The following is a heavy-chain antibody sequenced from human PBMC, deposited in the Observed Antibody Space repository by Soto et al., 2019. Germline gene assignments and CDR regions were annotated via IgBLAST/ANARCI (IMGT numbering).Heavy chain of an antibody. D-gene: IGHD3-10*01. CDR3: AAAKYGSGSYYTFYY. CDR2: ISSSSSYI. CDR1: GFTFSSYS. Sequence: GGSLRLSCAASGFTFSSYSMNWVRQAPGKGLEWVSSISSSSSYIYYADSVKGRFTISRDNAKNSLYLQMNSLRAEDTAVYYCAAAKYGSGSYYTFYYWGQGTLVTVSS. J-gene: IGHJ4*02. V-gene: IGHV3-21*01.